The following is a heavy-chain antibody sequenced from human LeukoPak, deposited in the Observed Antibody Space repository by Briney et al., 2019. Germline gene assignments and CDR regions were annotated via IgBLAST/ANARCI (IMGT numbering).Heavy chain of an antibody. V-gene: IGHV1-46*01. CDR3: ARDPLGHYDSTEVDP. D-gene: IGHD3-22*01. CDR2: INPSGGST. Sequence: ASVKVSCKASGYTFTSYYMHWVRQAPGQGLEWMGIINPSGGSTSYAQKFQGRVTVTRDTSTSTVYMELSSLRSEDTAVYYCARDPLGHYDSTEVDPWGQGTLVTVSS. CDR1: GYTFTSYY. J-gene: IGHJ5*02.